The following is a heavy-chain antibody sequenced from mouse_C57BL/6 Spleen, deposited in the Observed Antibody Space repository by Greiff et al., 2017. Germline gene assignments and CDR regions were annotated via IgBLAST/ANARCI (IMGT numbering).Heavy chain of an antibody. CDR1: GYTFTDYN. J-gene: IGHJ2*01. V-gene: IGHV1-22*01. CDR3: ARDYGSSYLYFDY. Sequence: EVKLQESGPELVKPGASVKMSCKASGYTFTDYNMHWVKQSHGKSLEWIGYINPNNGGTSYNQKFKGKATLTVNKSSSTAYMELRSLTSEDSAVYYCARDYGSSYLYFDYWGQGTTLTVSS. D-gene: IGHD1-1*01. CDR2: INPNNGGT.